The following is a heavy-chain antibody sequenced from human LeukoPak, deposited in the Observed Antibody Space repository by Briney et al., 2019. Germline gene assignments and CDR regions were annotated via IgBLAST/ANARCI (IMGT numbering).Heavy chain of an antibody. V-gene: IGHV1-8*01. J-gene: IGHJ5*02. CDR1: GYTFTNFD. CDR3: ARVYSNYYDSSGYSNWFDP. D-gene: IGHD3-22*01. CDR2: MNPVSGNA. Sequence: ASVKVSCKASGYTFTNFDINWVRQAPGQGLEWMGWMNPVSGNAGSAQKFQGRVTLTRDTSISTAYMELSSLRSDDTAVYYCARVYSNYYDSSGYSNWFDPWGQGTLVTVSS.